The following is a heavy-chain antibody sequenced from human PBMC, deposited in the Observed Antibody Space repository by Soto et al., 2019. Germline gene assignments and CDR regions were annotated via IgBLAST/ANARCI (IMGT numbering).Heavy chain of an antibody. D-gene: IGHD6-6*01. J-gene: IGHJ5*02. Sequence: SETLSLTCTVSGCSVSSGSYYWSWIRQPPGKGLEWIGYIYYSGSTNYNPSLKSRVTISVDTSKNTVYLQMNSLRAEDTAVYYCAKALGSSPYNWFDPWGQGTLVTVSS. V-gene: IGHV4-61*01. CDR3: AKALGSSPYNWFDP. CDR2: IYYSGST. CDR1: GCSVSSGSYY.